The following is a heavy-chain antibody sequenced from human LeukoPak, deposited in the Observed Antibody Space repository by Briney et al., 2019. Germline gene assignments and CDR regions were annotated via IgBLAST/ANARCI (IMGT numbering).Heavy chain of an antibody. V-gene: IGHV4-61*02. CDR2: IYTSGST. J-gene: IGHJ6*03. Sequence: SETLSLTCTVSRGSISSSSYYWSWIRQPAGKGLEWIGRIYTSGSTNYNPSLKSRVTMSVDTSKNQFSLKLSSVTAADTAVYYCARDLPYYDFFQDYYYMDVWGKGTTVTVSS. CDR3: ARDLPYYDFFQDYYYMDV. D-gene: IGHD3-3*01. CDR1: RGSISSSSYY.